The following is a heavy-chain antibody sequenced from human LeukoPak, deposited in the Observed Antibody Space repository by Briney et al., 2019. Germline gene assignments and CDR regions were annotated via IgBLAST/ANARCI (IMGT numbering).Heavy chain of an antibody. CDR2: ISGSGGST. V-gene: IGHV3-23*01. D-gene: IGHD2-2*01. CDR3: AKGLEYQLLVGYDYYGMDV. Sequence: ETLSLTCTVSGGSISSHFWSWVRQAPGKGLEWVSAISGSGGSTYYADSVKGRFTISRDNSKNTLYLQMNSLRAEDTAIYYCAKGLEYQLLVGYDYYGMDVWGQGTTVTVSS. CDR1: GGSISSHF. J-gene: IGHJ6*02.